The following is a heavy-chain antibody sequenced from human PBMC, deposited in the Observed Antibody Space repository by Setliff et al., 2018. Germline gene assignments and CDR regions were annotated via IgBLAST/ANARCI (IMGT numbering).Heavy chain of an antibody. CDR2: IYTSGST. CDR3: ARGGYSRGPPVYYFDY. CDR1: GGSFNSYY. Sequence: SETLSLTCAVYGGSFNSYYWSWIRQPAGKGLEWIGHIYTSGSTNYNPSLKSRVTISVDTSKNQFSLKLSSVTAADTAVYYCARGGYSRGPPVYYFDYWGQGTLVTVSS. J-gene: IGHJ4*02. V-gene: IGHV4-59*10. D-gene: IGHD5-12*01.